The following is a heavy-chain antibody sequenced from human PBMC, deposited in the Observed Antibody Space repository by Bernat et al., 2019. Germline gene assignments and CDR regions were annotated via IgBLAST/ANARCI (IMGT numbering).Heavy chain of an antibody. J-gene: IGHJ4*02. CDR3: AKVGFYPGLLDY. D-gene: IGHD3-16*01. Sequence: QVQLVESGGGVVQPGRSLRLSCAASGFTFSSYGMHWVRQAPGKGLEWVAVIWYDGSNKYYADSVKGRFTISRDNSKNTLYLQMNSLRAEDTAVYYCAKVGFYPGLLDYWGQGTLVTVSS. V-gene: IGHV3-33*06. CDR2: IWYDGSNK. CDR1: GFTFSSYG.